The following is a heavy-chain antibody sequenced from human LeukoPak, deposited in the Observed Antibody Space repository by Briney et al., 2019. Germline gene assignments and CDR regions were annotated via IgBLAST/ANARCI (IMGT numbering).Heavy chain of an antibody. J-gene: IGHJ4*02. CDR2: IRYDGSNK. D-gene: IGHD3-16*01. V-gene: IGHV3-30*02. Sequence: GGSLRLSCASSGFTFSSYGMHWVRQAPGKGLEWVTFIRYDGSNKYYADSVKGRFTISRDNAKNSLYLQMNSLRAEDTAVYYCAKDGLRVWGPLDYWGQGTLVTVSS. CDR3: AKDGLRVWGPLDY. CDR1: GFTFSSYG.